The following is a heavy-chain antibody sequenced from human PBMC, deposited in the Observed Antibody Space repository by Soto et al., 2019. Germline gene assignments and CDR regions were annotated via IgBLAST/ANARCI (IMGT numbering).Heavy chain of an antibody. Sequence: QVQLVQSGAEVKNPGASVKVSCKASGYTFTDHYIHWVRQAPGQGLEWIGWINSNSGDTNYAQKLRGWVTMTRDTSSRTAYMELSRLRSDDTAVYYCARGVGTSWFDPWGQGTLVTVSS. D-gene: IGHD2-15*01. J-gene: IGHJ5*02. CDR3: ARGVGTSWFDP. V-gene: IGHV1-2*04. CDR1: GYTFTDHY. CDR2: INSNSGDT.